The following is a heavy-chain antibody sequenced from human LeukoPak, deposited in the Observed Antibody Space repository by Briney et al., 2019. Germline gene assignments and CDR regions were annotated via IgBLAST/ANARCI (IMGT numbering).Heavy chain of an antibody. J-gene: IGHJ6*02. CDR3: AKDAANTLRSYGMDV. V-gene: IGHV4-4*07. CDR1: GGSISSYY. D-gene: IGHD3-3*01. Sequence: MTSETLSLTCTVSGGSISSYYWSWIRQPAGKGLEWIGRIYTSGSTNYNPSLKSRVTMSVDTSKNQFSLKLSSVTAADTAVYYCAKDAANTLRSYGMDVWGQGTTVTVSS. CDR2: IYTSGST.